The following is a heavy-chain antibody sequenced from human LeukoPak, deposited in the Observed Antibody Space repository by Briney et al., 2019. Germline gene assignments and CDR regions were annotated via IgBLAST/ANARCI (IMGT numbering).Heavy chain of an antibody. D-gene: IGHD3-3*01. J-gene: IGHJ4*02. Sequence: SETLSLTCTVSGGSISSGGYYWSWIRQHPGKDLEWIGYIYYSGSTYYNPSLKSRVTISVDTSKNQFSLKLSSVTAADTAVYYCASLRRGYYTGFDYWGQGTLVTVSS. V-gene: IGHV4-31*03. CDR1: GGSISSGGYY. CDR2: IYYSGST. CDR3: ASLRRGYYTGFDY.